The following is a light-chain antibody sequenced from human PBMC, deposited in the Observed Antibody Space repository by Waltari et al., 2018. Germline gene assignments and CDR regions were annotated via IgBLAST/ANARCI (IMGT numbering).Light chain of an antibody. CDR3: AAWDDSLIGRV. V-gene: IGLV1-44*01. Sequence: QSVLTQPPSTSGTPGQTVTISCSGSSSNIGTNTVTWYQQFPGTAPKVLVFANYHRPSVVPDRFSAARSVTSASLVISGLQSEDEGDYFCAAWDDSLIGRVFGGGTTLTVL. CDR2: ANY. CDR1: SSNIGTNT. J-gene: IGLJ2*01.